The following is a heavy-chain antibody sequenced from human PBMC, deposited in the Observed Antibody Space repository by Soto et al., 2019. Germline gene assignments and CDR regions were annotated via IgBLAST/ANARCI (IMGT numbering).Heavy chain of an antibody. V-gene: IGHV1-58*01. CDR1: GFTFTSSA. D-gene: IGHD6-6*01. Sequence: SVKVSCKASGFTFTSSAVQCVRQARGQRLEWIGWIVVGSGGTNYAQKFQERVTITRDMSTSTAYMELSSLRSEDTAVYYCAAIRNSSSSGFDYWGQGTLVTVSS. CDR2: IVVGSGGT. J-gene: IGHJ4*02. CDR3: AAIRNSSSSGFDY.